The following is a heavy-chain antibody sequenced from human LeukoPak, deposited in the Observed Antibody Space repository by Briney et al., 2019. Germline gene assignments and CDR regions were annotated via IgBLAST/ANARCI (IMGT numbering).Heavy chain of an antibody. CDR1: GGYISSYY. V-gene: IGHV4-59*01. J-gene: IGHJ4*02. CDR3: ASGIVGATDS. D-gene: IGHD1-26*01. CDR2: IYYSGST. Sequence: SGVLALPFSGSGGYISSYYWSWVRPRPGKGVELIGYIYYSGSTNYTPSLKSRITISVDTSKNQFSLKLSSVTAADTAVYYCASGIVGATDSWGQGTLVTVSS.